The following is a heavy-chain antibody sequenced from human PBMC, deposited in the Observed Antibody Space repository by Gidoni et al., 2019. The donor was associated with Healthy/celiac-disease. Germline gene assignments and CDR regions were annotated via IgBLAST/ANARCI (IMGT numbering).Heavy chain of an antibody. CDR1: GYSISSGYY. V-gene: IGHV4-38-2*02. CDR2: IYHSGST. D-gene: IGHD1-26*01. Sequence: QVQLQESGPGLVKPSATLSLTCTVSGYSISSGYYWGWIRQPPGKGLEWIGSIYHSGSTYYNPSLKSRVTISVDTSKNQFSLKLSSVTAADTAVYYCARDPQLIVGATSWFDPWGQGTLVTVSS. J-gene: IGHJ5*02. CDR3: ARDPQLIVGATSWFDP.